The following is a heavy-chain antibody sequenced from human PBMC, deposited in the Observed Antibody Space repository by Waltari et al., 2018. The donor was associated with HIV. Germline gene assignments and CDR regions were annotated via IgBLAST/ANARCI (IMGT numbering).Heavy chain of an antibody. CDR1: GGTFSSYA. CDR3: ARLLAARQGAGYYYGMDV. Sequence: QVQLVQSGAEVKKPGSSVKVSCKASGGTFSSYAISWVRQAPGQGLEWMGGIIPIFGTANYAQKFQGRVTITADKSTSTAYMELSSLRSEDTAVYYCARLLAARQGAGYYYGMDVWGQGTTVTVSS. CDR2: IIPIFGTA. D-gene: IGHD6-6*01. V-gene: IGHV1-69*06. J-gene: IGHJ6*02.